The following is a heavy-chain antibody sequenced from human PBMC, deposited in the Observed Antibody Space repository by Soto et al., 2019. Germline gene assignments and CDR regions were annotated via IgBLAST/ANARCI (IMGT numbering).Heavy chain of an antibody. CDR3: TGGLFCEQCVVCFDT. CDR1: GGSFSNYI. V-gene: IGHV1-69*01. Sequence: QVHLVQSGAEVKKPGSSVKVSCKASGGSFSNYIFAWVRQAPGQGLEWMGGTSPMFATSQYAQKLKGRARLTADESMTTVYMAATSLMYDDPAGYYCTGGLFCEQCVVCFDTWGQGTLVTVSS. CDR2: TSPMFATS. D-gene: IGHD2-21*01. J-gene: IGHJ5*02.